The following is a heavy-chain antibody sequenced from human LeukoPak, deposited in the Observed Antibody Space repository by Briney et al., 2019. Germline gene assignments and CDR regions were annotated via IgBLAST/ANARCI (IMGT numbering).Heavy chain of an antibody. V-gene: IGHV4-61*05. J-gene: IGHJ4*02. D-gene: IGHD3-22*01. CDR1: GGSISSSSYY. CDR3: ARMRGATYYYDSSGYYYFDY. Sequence: SETLSLTCTVSGGSISSSSYYWGWIRQPPGKGLEWIGRIYTSGSTNYNPSLKSRVTMSVDTSKNQFSLKLSSVTAADTAVYYYARMRGATYYYDSSGYYYFDYWGQGTLVTVSS. CDR2: IYTSGST.